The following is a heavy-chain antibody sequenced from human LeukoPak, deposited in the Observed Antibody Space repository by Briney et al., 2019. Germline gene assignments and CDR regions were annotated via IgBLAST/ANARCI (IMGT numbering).Heavy chain of an antibody. CDR1: GFIFSSYW. Sequence: GGSLRLSCAAPGFIFSSYWMHWVRQAPGKGLVWVSRINSDGSSTSYADSVKGRFTISRDNAKNTLYLQMNSLRAEDTAVYYCASRKSSGLDYWGQGTLVTVSS. D-gene: IGHD6-19*01. CDR3: ASRKSSGLDY. V-gene: IGHV3-74*01. CDR2: INSDGSST. J-gene: IGHJ4*02.